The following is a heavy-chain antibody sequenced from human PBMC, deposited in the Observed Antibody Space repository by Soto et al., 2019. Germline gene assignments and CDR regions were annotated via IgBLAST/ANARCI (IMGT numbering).Heavy chain of an antibody. CDR1: GGTFTDYA. J-gene: IGHJ4*02. CDR3: AKDVGFQQHLFVFDL. D-gene: IGHD3-10*02. V-gene: IGHV1-69*01. CDR2: IIPMFRSS. Sequence: VKVSCKAPGGTFTDYAFTWVRQAPGQGLEWMGGIIPMFRSSNFAQKFQDRLTIFADASAGTAYMELSSLRSDDTAIYYCAKDVGFQQHLFVFDLWGQGTLVPVSS.